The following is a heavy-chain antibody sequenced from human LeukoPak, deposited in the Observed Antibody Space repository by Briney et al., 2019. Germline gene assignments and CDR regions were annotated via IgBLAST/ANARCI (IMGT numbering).Heavy chain of an antibody. Sequence: PGGSLRLSCAASGFTMSSYWMSWVRQAPGKGLQWLANIKKDGSEKLYVDSVKGRFTISRDNNKNSLYLQMDGLRDDDTAVYYCARDANYYDLWSGYYNWLDPWGQGTLVTVSS. CDR1: GFTMSSYW. J-gene: IGHJ5*02. CDR3: ARDANYYDLWSGYYNWLDP. V-gene: IGHV3-7*03. CDR2: IKKDGSEK. D-gene: IGHD3-3*01.